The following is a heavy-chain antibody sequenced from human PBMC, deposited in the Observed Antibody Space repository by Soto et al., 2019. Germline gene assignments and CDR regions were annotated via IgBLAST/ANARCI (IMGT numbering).Heavy chain of an antibody. CDR2: IYPGDSDT. J-gene: IGHJ1*01. V-gene: IGHV5-51*01. D-gene: IGHD5-18*01. CDR3: ARQIYASDTDHNFQYQCDY. Sequence: GETMKISCKGSGYSFTSYWIGWVRQMPGKGLEWMGIIYPGDSDTRYSPSFQGQVTISAAKSISTVNLQWSSLRASDTEMYYSARQIYASDTDHNFQYQCDYWAQGTPVTVSA. CDR1: GYSFTSYW.